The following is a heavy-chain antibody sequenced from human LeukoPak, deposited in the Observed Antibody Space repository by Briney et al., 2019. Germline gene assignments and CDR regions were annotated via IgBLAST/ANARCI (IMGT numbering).Heavy chain of an antibody. Sequence: GGSLRLSCAASGFTFSSYAMSWVRQAPGKGLEWVSGLSGSGSSTDYADSVKGRFTVSRDNSKNTLFLQMNSLRAEDTAIYYCAKERDYGPADYWGQGTLVTVSS. CDR3: AKERDYGPADY. V-gene: IGHV3-23*01. D-gene: IGHD4/OR15-4a*01. CDR2: LSGSGSST. CDR1: GFTFSSYA. J-gene: IGHJ4*02.